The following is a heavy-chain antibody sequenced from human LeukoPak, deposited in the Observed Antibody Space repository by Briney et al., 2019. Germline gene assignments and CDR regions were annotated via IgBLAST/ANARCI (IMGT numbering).Heavy chain of an antibody. CDR3: ARGGTVRNGMDV. V-gene: IGHV4-4*07. D-gene: IGHD1-26*01. J-gene: IGHJ6*02. Sequence: SETLSLTCTVSGGSMEIDYWNWIRQPAAKGLEWIGRIYNSGSANYSPSLKSRVSMSIDTSKSRISLQLTSVTAADTAVYYCARGGTVRNGMDVWGQGTTVTVSS. CDR1: GGSMEIDY. CDR2: IYNSGSA.